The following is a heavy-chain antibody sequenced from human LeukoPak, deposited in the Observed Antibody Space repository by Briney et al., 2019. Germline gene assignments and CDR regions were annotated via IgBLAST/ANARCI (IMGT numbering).Heavy chain of an antibody. Sequence: SQTLSLTCAISGDSVSSNSAAWNWIRQSPSRGLEWLGRTYYRSKGYNDYAVSVKSRITINPDTSKNQFSLQLNSVTPEDTAVYYCAVQLRVGYSSGWFDYWGQGTLVTVSS. CDR2: TYYRSKGYN. V-gene: IGHV6-1*01. CDR1: GDSVSSNSAA. J-gene: IGHJ4*02. CDR3: AVQLRVGYSSGWFDY. D-gene: IGHD6-19*01.